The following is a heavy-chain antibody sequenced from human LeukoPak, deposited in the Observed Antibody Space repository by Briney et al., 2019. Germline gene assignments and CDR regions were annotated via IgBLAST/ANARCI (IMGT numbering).Heavy chain of an antibody. V-gene: IGHV1-8*01. CDR3: ARIMVRDLNWFDP. Sequence: GASVKVSCKASGYTFTSYDINWVRQATGQGLEWMGWMNPNSGNTGYAQKFQGRVTITRNTSISTAYMELSSLRSEDTAVYYCARIMVRDLNWFDPWGQGTLVTVSS. CDR1: GYTFTSYD. D-gene: IGHD3-10*01. J-gene: IGHJ5*02. CDR2: MNPNSGNT.